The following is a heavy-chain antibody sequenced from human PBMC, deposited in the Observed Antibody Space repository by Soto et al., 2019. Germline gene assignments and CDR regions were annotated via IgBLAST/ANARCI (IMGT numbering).Heavy chain of an antibody. Sequence: EVQLVESGGGLVKPGESLRLSCAASGFTFSNARMNWVRQAPGKGLEWVGHIGSETDGGTIVYPAPVKGRFIISRDDSRNTLFLQMNNLKTEDTAVYYCTTAHPRGPDHWGQGTLVTVSS. V-gene: IGHV3-15*04. D-gene: IGHD5-12*01. J-gene: IGHJ4*02. CDR1: GFTFSNAR. CDR3: TTAHPRGPDH. CDR2: IGSETDGGTI.